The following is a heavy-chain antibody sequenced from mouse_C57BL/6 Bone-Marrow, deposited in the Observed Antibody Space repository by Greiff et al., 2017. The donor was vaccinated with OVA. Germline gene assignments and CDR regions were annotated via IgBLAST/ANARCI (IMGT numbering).Heavy chain of an antibody. D-gene: IGHD1-1*01. CDR3: ASRYYYGSSYEAYYAMDY. J-gene: IGHJ4*01. Sequence: VQLQQSGAELVRPGTSVKVSCKASGYAFTNYLIEWVKQRPGQGLEWIGVINPGSGGTNYNEKFKGKATLTADKSSSTAYMQLSSLTSEDSAVYFCASRYYYGSSYEAYYAMDYWGQGTSVTVSS. CDR1: GYAFTNYL. V-gene: IGHV1-54*01. CDR2: INPGSGGT.